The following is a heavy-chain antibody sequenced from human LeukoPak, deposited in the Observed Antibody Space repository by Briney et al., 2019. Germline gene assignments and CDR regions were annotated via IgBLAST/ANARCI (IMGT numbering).Heavy chain of an antibody. CDR1: RFTFNIFG. J-gene: IGHJ4*02. CDR3: VKESAADATFHFDY. D-gene: IGHD6-13*01. V-gene: IGHV3-33*06. Sequence: GGSLSLSCAASRFTFNIFGMHWVRQVPGNGLARLAVLWADGNTAHYADSVKGRFTISRDSSENKLYLQMNRLRSEDTAVYYCVKESAADATFHFDYWGQGTLVTVSS. CDR2: LWADGNTA.